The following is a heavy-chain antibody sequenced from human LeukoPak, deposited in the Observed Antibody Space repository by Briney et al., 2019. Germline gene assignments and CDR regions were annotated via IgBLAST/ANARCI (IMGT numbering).Heavy chain of an antibody. CDR1: GYSFINYC. CDR3: ARDRRYYGSGSPNLFDP. V-gene: IGHV1-46*01. Sequence: ASVKVSFKASGYSFINYCMNWVRQAPGQGLEWLGMIKPSDGSTTYAQKFQGRVTMTRDTSTSTVYMELSSLRSEDTAVYYCARDRRYYGSGSPNLFDPWGQGTLVTVSS. J-gene: IGHJ5*02. CDR2: IKPSDGST. D-gene: IGHD3-10*01.